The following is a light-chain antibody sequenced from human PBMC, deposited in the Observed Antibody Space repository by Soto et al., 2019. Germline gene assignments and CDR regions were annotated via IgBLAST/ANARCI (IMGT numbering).Light chain of an antibody. CDR1: RRVLYSSNNKNY. CDR2: WAS. V-gene: IGKV4-1*01. CDR3: QQYYSTPRT. J-gene: IGKJ1*01. Sequence: DIVMTQSPDSLAVSLGERATINFTSRRRVLYSSNNKNYLAWYQQKPGQPPKXLIYWASTRESGVPDRFSGSGSGTDRTLTISSLQAEDVAVYYCQQYYSTPRTLGQGTKVDI.